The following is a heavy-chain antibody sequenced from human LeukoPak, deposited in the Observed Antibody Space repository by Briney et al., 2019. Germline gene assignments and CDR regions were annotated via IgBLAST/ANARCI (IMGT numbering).Heavy chain of an antibody. CDR3: ARAEPTYYDFWSGYSDY. J-gene: IGHJ4*02. Sequence: GGSLRLSCEASGLTFSRDWMGWVRQAPGKGLEWVANIRQDGGETYYGDSVKGRFIISRDNAKNSLFLQMNRLRAEDTAVYYCARAEPTYYDFWSGYSDYWGQGTLVTVSS. CDR1: GLTFSRDW. CDR2: IRQDGGET. D-gene: IGHD3-3*01. V-gene: IGHV3-7*01.